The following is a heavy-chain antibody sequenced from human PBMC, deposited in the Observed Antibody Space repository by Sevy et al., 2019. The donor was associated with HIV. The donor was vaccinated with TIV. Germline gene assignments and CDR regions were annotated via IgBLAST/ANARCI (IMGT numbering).Heavy chain of an antibody. CDR2: MNPNSGNT. CDR3: ARGLSLIVVVIAYYFDY. V-gene: IGHV1-8*01. Sequence: ASVKVSRKASGYTFTSYDINWVRQATGQGLEWMGWMNPNSGNTGYAQKFQGRVTMTRNTSISTAYMELSSLRSEDTAVYYCARGLSLIVVVIAYYFDYWGQGTLVTVSS. J-gene: IGHJ4*02. CDR1: GYTFTSYD. D-gene: IGHD3-22*01.